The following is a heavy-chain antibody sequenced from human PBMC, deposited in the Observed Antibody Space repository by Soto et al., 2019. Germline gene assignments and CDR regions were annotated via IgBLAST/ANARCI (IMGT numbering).Heavy chain of an antibody. Sequence: QVQLVQSGAEVKKPGSSVKVSCKASGGTFSSYTISWVRQAPGQGLEWMGRIIPILGIANYAQKFQGRVTITADKSTSTAYMELSSLRSEDTAVYYWALGIAVAYFDYWGQGTLVTVSS. CDR3: ALGIAVAYFDY. V-gene: IGHV1-69*02. CDR2: IIPILGIA. D-gene: IGHD6-19*01. J-gene: IGHJ4*02. CDR1: GGTFSSYT.